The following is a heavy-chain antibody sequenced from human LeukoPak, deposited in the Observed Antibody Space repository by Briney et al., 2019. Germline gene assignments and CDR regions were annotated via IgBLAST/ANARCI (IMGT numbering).Heavy chain of an antibody. CDR1: GFSFSTYT. Sequence: GGSLRLSCAASGFSFSTYTMNWVRQAPGKGLEWVSSISTSISYIYYADSVKGRFTISRDNAKNSLYLQMNSLRAEDTAVYYCARWATYSYGYYYNYGMDVWGQGTTVTVSS. D-gene: IGHD5-18*01. CDR3: ARWATYSYGYYYNYGMDV. J-gene: IGHJ6*02. V-gene: IGHV3-21*01. CDR2: ISTSISYI.